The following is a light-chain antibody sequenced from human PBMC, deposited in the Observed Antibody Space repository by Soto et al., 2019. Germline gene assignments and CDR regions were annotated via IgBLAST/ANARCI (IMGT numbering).Light chain of an antibody. Sequence: EIVLTQSPGSLSLSPGEGATLSCRASQSVSSSFFAWYQQKPGQAPSLLIYGASMRATGVPDSVSGSGSGTDFTLIISILEPEDFAVYYCQQYESSVTFGQGTKVEIK. CDR1: QSVSSSF. CDR3: QQYESSVT. V-gene: IGKV3-20*01. CDR2: GAS. J-gene: IGKJ1*01.